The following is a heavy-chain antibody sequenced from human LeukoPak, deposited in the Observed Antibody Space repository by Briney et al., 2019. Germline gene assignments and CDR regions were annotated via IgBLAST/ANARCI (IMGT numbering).Heavy chain of an antibody. Sequence: ASVKVSCKVSGYSLTKFSIHWVRQAPGKGLEWMGIINPSGGSTSYAQKFQGRVTMTRDMSTSTVYMELSSLRSEDTAVYYCAREKGVGSTLYYYYMDVWGKGTTVAVSS. CDR1: GYSLTKFS. J-gene: IGHJ6*03. D-gene: IGHD2/OR15-2a*01. CDR2: INPSGGST. CDR3: AREKGVGSTLYYYYMDV. V-gene: IGHV1-46*01.